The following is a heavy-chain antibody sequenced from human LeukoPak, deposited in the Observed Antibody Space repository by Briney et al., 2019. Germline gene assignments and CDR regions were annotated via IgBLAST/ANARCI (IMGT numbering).Heavy chain of an antibody. V-gene: IGHV4-31*03. Sequence: SQTLSLTCTVSGGSICSGGYYWSWIRQHPGKGLEGIGYIYYSGSTYYNPSLKSRVTISVDTSKNQFSLKLSSVTAADTAVYYCARFLTAYEYCFDYWGQGTLVTVSS. J-gene: IGHJ4*02. CDR1: GGSICSGGYY. CDR3: ARFLTAYEYCFDY. D-gene: IGHD3-9*01. CDR2: IYYSGST.